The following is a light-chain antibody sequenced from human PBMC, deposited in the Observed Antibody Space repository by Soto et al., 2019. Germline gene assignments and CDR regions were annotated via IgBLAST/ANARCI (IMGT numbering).Light chain of an antibody. CDR2: GAS. Sequence: EILMTQSPSTLSVSPGERATLSCRARQSVSSNLAWYQQKPGQAPRLLSYGASTRATGIPARFSGSGSGTEFTLTISSLQSEDFEVYYCQQYNNWPRTFGQGTKVDIK. CDR3: QQYNNWPRT. J-gene: IGKJ1*01. CDR1: QSVSSN. V-gene: IGKV3-15*01.